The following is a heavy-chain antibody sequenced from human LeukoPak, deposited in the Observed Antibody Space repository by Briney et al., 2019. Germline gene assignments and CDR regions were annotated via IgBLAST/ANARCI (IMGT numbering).Heavy chain of an antibody. J-gene: IGHJ3*02. Sequence: ASVKVSCKASGYTFTSYGISWVRQAPGQGLEWMGWISAYNGNTNYAQKLQGRVTMTTDTSTSTAYMELRSLRSDDTAVYYCARDDYDSSGYYYVSAAFDIWGQGTMVTVSS. CDR3: ARDDYDSSGYYYVSAAFDI. CDR1: GYTFTSYG. V-gene: IGHV1-18*01. D-gene: IGHD3-22*01. CDR2: ISAYNGNT.